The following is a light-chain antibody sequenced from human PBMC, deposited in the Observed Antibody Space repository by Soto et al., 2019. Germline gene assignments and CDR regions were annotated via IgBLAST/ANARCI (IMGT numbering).Light chain of an antibody. Sequence: DIQMTQSPSSLSASVGDRVTITCRASQTISNYLNWYQQQPGKAPKLLIYAASRLQSGVPSRFSGSGSGTDFTLAISSLQPEAFATYYCQQCYSSPLTFGGGTKVEIK. CDR2: AAS. CDR1: QTISNY. J-gene: IGKJ4*01. CDR3: QQCYSSPLT. V-gene: IGKV1-39*01.